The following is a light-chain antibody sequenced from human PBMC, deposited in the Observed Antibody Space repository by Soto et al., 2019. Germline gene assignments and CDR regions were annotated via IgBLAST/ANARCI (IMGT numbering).Light chain of an antibody. CDR2: DVS. J-gene: IGLJ3*02. CDR1: ISGVGDYNY. CDR3: WSYAGSYTWV. V-gene: IGLV2-11*01. Sequence: QSALTQPRSVSGSPGQSVTISCTGTISGVGDYNYVSWYQQYPGKAPKVVISDVSRRPSGVPERFSGSKSGNTASLTISGLQADDEADYFCWSYAGSYTWVFGGGTKLTVL.